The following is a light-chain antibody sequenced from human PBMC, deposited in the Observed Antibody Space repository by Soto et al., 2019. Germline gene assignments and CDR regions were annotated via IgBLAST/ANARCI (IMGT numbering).Light chain of an antibody. V-gene: IGLV2-14*01. J-gene: IGLJ1*01. CDR1: SSDIGGYIY. CDR2: EGI. Sequence: QSALAQPASVSGSPGQSITISCTGTSSDIGGYIYVSWYQQHPGKAPKLMIYEGIKLPSGVSNRFSGSKSGNTASLTISGLQAEDEADYYCSSFSSSTTLYVLGTGTKVTVL. CDR3: SSFSSSTTLYV.